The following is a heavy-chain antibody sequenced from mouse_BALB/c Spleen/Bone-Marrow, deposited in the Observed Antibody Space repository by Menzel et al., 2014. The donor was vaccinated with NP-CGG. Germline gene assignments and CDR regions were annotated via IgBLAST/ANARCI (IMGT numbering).Heavy chain of an antibody. V-gene: IGHV1-63*02. Sequence: VQLQQSGAELVRPGTSVKMSCKAAGYTFANYWIGWVKPRPGHGLEWIGDIYPGAVYTNYNEKFKGKATLTADTSSSTAYMQLSSLTSEDSAIYYCAIHGEAMDYWGQGTSVTVSS. CDR2: IYPGAVYT. J-gene: IGHJ4*01. CDR3: AIHGEAMDY. CDR1: GYTFANYW.